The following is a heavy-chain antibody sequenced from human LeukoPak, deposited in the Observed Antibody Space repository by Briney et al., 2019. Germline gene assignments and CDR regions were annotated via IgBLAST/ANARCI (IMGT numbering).Heavy chain of an antibody. CDR1: GFTFSSHW. Sequence: GGSLRLSCAASGFTFSSHWMTWIRQAPGKGLKWVASIKKDVGEKFYVDSVKGRFTISRDNAKNSLYLHMNSLRVEDTAVYYCARGPPYGSRSDYFDYWGQGTLVTVSS. CDR2: IKKDVGEK. D-gene: IGHD3-10*01. J-gene: IGHJ4*02. CDR3: ARGPPYGSRSDYFDY. V-gene: IGHV3-7*01.